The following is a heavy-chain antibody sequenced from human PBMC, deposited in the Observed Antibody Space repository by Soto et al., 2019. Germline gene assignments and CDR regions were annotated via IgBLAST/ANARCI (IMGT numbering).Heavy chain of an antibody. J-gene: IGHJ4*02. CDR1: GFTFSSYG. CDR2: ISYDGSNK. CDR3: AKDRDSSSWYEVDY. V-gene: IGHV3-30*18. Sequence: QVQLVESGGGVVQPGRSLRLSCAASGFTFSSYGMHWVRQAPGKGLEWVAVISYDGSNKYYADSVKGRFTISRDNSKNTLYLQMNSLRAEDTAVYYCAKDRDSSSWYEVDYWGQGTLVTVSS. D-gene: IGHD6-13*01.